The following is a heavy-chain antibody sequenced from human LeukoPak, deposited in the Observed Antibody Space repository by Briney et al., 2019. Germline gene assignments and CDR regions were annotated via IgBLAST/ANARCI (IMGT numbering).Heavy chain of an antibody. CDR2: ISGGGHST. V-gene: IGHV3-23*01. CDR1: GFTFSDHA. CDR3: ARDAWGYYDSSGYSFGSQYYMDV. J-gene: IGHJ6*03. D-gene: IGHD3-22*01. Sequence: GGSLRLSCAASGFTFSDHAMTWVRQPPGKGLEWVSAISGGGHSTYYADSVRGRFTISRDNSKDTLSLQMNSLTAEDTAFYFCARDAWGYYDSSGYSFGSQYYMDVWGRGTTVTVS.